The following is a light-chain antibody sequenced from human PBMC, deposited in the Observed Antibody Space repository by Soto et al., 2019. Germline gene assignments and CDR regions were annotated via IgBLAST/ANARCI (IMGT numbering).Light chain of an antibody. Sequence: DIVMTQSPDSLAVSLGERATINCKSSQSVLYSSNNRNYLAWYQLKPGQPPKLLISWASTRESGVPGRFSGSGSGTDFTLTISSLQAEDVAVYYCQQYYRTPPTFGQGTKVEI. CDR1: QSVLYSSNNRNY. V-gene: IGKV4-1*01. CDR3: QQYYRTPPT. J-gene: IGKJ1*01. CDR2: WAS.